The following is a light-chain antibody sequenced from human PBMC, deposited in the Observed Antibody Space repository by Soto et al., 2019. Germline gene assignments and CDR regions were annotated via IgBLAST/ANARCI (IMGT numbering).Light chain of an antibody. V-gene: IGKV1-27*01. CDR2: AAS. J-gene: IGKJ4*01. Sequence: DIQMTQSPSSLSASVGDRVTITCRASQGISNYLAWYQQKPGKVPKLLIYAASTLRSGVPSRFSGSGSGTDFTFTISSLQPEDVATYYCQKYNSAPLTFGGGTKVDIK. CDR3: QKYNSAPLT. CDR1: QGISNY.